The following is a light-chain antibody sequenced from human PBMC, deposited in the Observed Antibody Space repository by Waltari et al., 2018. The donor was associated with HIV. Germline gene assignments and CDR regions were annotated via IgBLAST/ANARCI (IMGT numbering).Light chain of an antibody. CDR2: RNN. CDR3: SAWDNTLNGWV. Sequence: AGLPQPPSLSVGLGQTATLTCTGDSKHVSDHGPTSLQHHQGHHPKVLSHRNNNRASGVSEKFSAFRSGKTAFLTITGLRPEDEADYFCSAWDNTLNGWVFGGGTQLTVL. V-gene: IGLV10-54*04. CDR1: SKHVSDHG. J-gene: IGLJ3*02.